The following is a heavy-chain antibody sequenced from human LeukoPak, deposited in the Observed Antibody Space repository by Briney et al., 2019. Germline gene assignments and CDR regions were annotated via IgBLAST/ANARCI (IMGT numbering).Heavy chain of an antibody. CDR1: GFTFSTYN. J-gene: IGHJ3*02. V-gene: IGHV3-21*01. CDR3: ASFEGPEI. CDR2: ISSSSSYI. Sequence: GGSLRLSCAASGFTFSTYNMNWVRQAPGKGLEWVSSISSSSSYIYYADSVKGRFTISRDNAKNSLYLQMNSLRAEDTAVYYCASFEGPEIWGQGTMVTVSS.